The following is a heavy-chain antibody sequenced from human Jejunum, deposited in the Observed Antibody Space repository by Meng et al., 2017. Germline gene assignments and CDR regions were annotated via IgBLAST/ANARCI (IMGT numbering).Heavy chain of an antibody. CDR3: TTIYWGY. J-gene: IGHJ4*02. CDR2: IKSNKDGETA. Sequence: EVQLVGPGGGLVKPGGSLRLSCAASGFAFTNAWMSWVRQAPGKGLEWVGRIKSNKDGETADYAAPVKGRFTISRDDSKNTLYLQMSSLKTEDTAVYYCTTIYWGYWGQGTLVTVSS. V-gene: IGHV3-15*01. D-gene: IGHD7-27*01. CDR1: GFAFTNAW.